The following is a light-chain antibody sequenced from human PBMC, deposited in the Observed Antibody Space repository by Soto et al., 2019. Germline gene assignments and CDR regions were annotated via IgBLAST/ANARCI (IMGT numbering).Light chain of an antibody. CDR2: RNN. CDR3: AAWDDRLSGLV. V-gene: IGLV1-47*01. J-gene: IGLJ2*01. Sequence: QSVLTQPPSASGTPGQRVTISCSGSSSNIGSNYVYWYHQLPGTAPKLVIYRNNQRPSGVPDRISGSKSGTSASLAISGLRSDDEDDYYCAAWDDRLSGLVFGRGTKLTVL. CDR1: SSNIGSNY.